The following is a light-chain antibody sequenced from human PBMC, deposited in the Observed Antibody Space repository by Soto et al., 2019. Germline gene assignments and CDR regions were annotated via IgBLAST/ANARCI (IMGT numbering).Light chain of an antibody. CDR1: QRVSSNY. V-gene: IGKV3D-20*02. Sequence: EIVLTQSPGTLSLSPGERATLSCRASQRVSSNYLAWYQQKPGQAPRLLIYGASSRATGIPDRFSGSGSGTDFTLTISSLEPEDFAVYYCQQRDNWPWTFGQGTKVDIK. CDR2: GAS. CDR3: QQRDNWPWT. J-gene: IGKJ1*01.